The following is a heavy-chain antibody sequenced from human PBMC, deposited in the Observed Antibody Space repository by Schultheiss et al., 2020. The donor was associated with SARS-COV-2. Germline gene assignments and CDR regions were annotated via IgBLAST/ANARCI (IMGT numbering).Heavy chain of an antibody. J-gene: IGHJ5*02. Sequence: SETLSLTCAVYGGSFSGYYWSWIRQPPGKGLEWIGSIYYSGSTYYNPSLKSRVTISVDTSKNQFSLKVSYVTAADSGVYYCARSGGDYVWGTEFDPWGQGTLVTVSS. CDR3: ARSGGDYVWGTEFDP. CDR1: GGSFSGYY. V-gene: IGHV4-34*01. CDR2: IYYSGST. D-gene: IGHD3-16*01.